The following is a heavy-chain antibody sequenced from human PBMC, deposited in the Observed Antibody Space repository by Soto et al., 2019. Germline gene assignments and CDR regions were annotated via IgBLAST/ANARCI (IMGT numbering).Heavy chain of an antibody. J-gene: IGHJ4*02. CDR3: AREVPVGDCDY. Sequence: EASVKVSFKASGYTFTSYGISWVLQAPGQGLEWMGWISAYNGNTNYAQKLQGRVTMTTDTSTSTAYMELRSLRSDDTAVYYCAREVPVGDCDYWGQGTLVTVSS. CDR2: ISAYNGNT. D-gene: IGHD4-17*01. V-gene: IGHV1-18*01. CDR1: GYTFTSYG.